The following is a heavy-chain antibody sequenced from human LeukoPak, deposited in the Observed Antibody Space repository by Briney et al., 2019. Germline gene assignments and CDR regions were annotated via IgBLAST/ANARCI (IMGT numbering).Heavy chain of an antibody. CDR2: INPNSGGT. CDR3: ARRGIAVATIDY. J-gene: IGHJ4*02. CDR1: GYTFTSYG. Sequence: ASVKVSCKASGYTFTSYGISWVRQAPGQGLAWMGWINPNSGGTNYAQKFQGRVTMTRDTSISTAYMELSRLRSDDTAVYYCARRGIAVATIDYWGQGTLVTVSS. D-gene: IGHD6-19*01. V-gene: IGHV1-2*02.